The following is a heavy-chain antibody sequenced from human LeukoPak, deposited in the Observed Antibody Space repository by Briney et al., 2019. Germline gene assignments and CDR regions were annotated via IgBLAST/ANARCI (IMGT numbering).Heavy chain of an antibody. CDR3: VTSPGFLEWLFGVY. CDR2: ISGSGGST. Sequence: GGSLRLSCAASGFTFSSYAMSWVRQAPGKGLEWVSAISGSGGSTYYADSVKGRFTISRDNSKNTLYLQMNSLRAEDTAVYYCVTSPGFLEWLFGVYWGQGTLVTVSS. CDR1: GFTFSSYA. D-gene: IGHD3-3*01. J-gene: IGHJ4*02. V-gene: IGHV3-23*01.